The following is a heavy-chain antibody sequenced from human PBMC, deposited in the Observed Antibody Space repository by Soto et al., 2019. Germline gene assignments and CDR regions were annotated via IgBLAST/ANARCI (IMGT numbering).Heavy chain of an antibody. Sequence: QVQLVETGGGVVQPGGSLRLSCIASGFPFRSYGMHWVRQAPGKGLEWVAVTSYDGNKKYYIDSVKGRFSISRDNFMNTVYLQMNSLGVEDTALYYGAKEGQSRDGYTSPLDSWGQGTLVIVSA. CDR3: AKEGQSRDGYTSPLDS. V-gene: IGHV3-30*18. D-gene: IGHD5-12*01. CDR1: GFPFRSYG. CDR2: TSYDGNKK. J-gene: IGHJ5*01.